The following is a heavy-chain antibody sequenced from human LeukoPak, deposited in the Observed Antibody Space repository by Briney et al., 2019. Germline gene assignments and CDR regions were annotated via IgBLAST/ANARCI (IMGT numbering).Heavy chain of an antibody. CDR2: ISSSGSTI. D-gene: IGHD4-23*01. CDR1: GFTFSDYY. CDR3: ARDPTADYGGWFDP. Sequence: PGGSLRLSCAASGFTFSDYYMSWIRQAPGKGLEWVSYISSSGSTIYYADSVEGRLTISRDNAKNSLYLQMNSLRAEDTAVYYCARDPTADYGGWFDPWGQGTLVTVSS. V-gene: IGHV3-11*01. J-gene: IGHJ5*02.